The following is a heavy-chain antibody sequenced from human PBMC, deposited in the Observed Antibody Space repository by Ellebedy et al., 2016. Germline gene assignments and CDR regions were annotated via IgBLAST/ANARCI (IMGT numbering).Heavy chain of an antibody. CDR3: ARESSVPGDYRFDC. Sequence: GGSLRLSCAASGFTFSSSPMNWVRQAPGRGLEWVSYISGGGDTIYYADSVKGRFPISRDNAKKSLYLQLNSLRDEDTAVYYCARESSVPGDYRFDCWGQGTLVTVSS. CDR1: GFTFSSSP. V-gene: IGHV3-48*02. D-gene: IGHD4-17*01. J-gene: IGHJ4*02. CDR2: ISGGGDTI.